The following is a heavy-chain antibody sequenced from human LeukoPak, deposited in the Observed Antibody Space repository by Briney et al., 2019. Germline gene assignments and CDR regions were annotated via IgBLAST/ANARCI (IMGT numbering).Heavy chain of an antibody. D-gene: IGHD3-10*01. CDR3: AHSRGGGRYDAFDI. J-gene: IGHJ3*02. CDR1: GFSLSTSGVG. Sequence: SGPTLVNPTQTPTLTCTFSGFSLSTSGVGVGWIRQPPGKALEWLALIYWDDDKRYSPSLKRSLTITKDTSKNQVVLTMTNMDPVDTATYYCAHSRGGGRYDAFDIWGQGTMVTVSS. CDR2: IYWDDDK. V-gene: IGHV2-5*02.